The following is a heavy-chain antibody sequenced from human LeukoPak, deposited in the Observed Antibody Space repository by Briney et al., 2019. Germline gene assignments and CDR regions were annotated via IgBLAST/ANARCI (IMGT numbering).Heavy chain of an antibody. CDR2: ISYDGSNK. J-gene: IGHJ4*02. CDR1: XFTFSSYG. D-gene: IGHD6-13*01. V-gene: IGHV3-30*18. CDR3: AKDRQLVY. Sequence: SXAASXFTFSSYGMHWVRQAPGKGLEWVAVISYDGSNKYYADSVKGRFTISRDNSKNTLYLQMNSLRAEDTAVYYCAKDRQLVYWGQGTLVTVSS.